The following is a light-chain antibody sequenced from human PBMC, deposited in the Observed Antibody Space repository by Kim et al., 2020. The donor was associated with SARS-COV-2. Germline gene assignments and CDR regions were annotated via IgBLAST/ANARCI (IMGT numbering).Light chain of an antibody. CDR1: SNNVGYEG. V-gene: IGLV10-54*04. CDR2: RNN. J-gene: IGLJ3*02. CDR3: SAWDSSLSAWV. Sequence: QAGLTQPPSVSKDLRQTATLTCTGNSNNVGYEGAAWLQQHQGHPPKLLTYRNNNRPSGISDRFSASRSGNTASLTISGLQPEDETDYYCSAWDSSLSAWVFGGGTQLPS.